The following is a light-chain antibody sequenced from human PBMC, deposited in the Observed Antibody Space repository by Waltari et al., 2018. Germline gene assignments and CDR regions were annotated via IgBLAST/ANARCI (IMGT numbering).Light chain of an antibody. Sequence: DIQIIPSPSTMCASVGVRFAIPCRASQSISNWLDWYQQKPVKAPKLLIYKAATLESGVPSRFSCSRSGTVFTLTITCLQPDEYSTYYCQQYNSYSVLTFGGGTKVEIK. CDR3: QQYNSYSVLT. CDR2: KAA. CDR1: QSISNW. V-gene: IGKV1-5*03. J-gene: IGKJ4*01.